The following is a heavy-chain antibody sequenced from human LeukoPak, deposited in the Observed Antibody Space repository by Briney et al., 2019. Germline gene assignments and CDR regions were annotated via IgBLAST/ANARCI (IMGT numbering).Heavy chain of an antibody. Sequence: SQTLSLTCTVSGGSISSGGYYWSWIRQHPGKGLEWIGYIYYSGGTYYNPSLKSRVTISVDTSKNQFSLKLSSVTAADTAVYYCARDRGRMVRGVIDYWGQGTLVTVSS. CDR2: IYYSGGT. CDR3: ARDRGRMVRGVIDY. V-gene: IGHV4-31*03. J-gene: IGHJ4*02. CDR1: GGSISSGGYY. D-gene: IGHD3-10*01.